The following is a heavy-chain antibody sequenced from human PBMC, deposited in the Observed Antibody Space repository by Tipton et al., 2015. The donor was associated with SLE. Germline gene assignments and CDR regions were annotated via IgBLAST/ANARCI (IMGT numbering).Heavy chain of an antibody. CDR1: GFTFSSYE. CDR2: ISTSGTTR. Sequence: SLRLSCAASGFTFSSYEMHWVRQAPGKGLEWISYISTSGTTRYYADSVKGRFTISRDNAKNSLYLQMNSLRAEDTALYYCARSWGVGAIAYGGKGTLVSVSS. D-gene: IGHD3-10*01. V-gene: IGHV3-48*03. J-gene: IGHJ4*02. CDR3: ARSWGVGAIAY.